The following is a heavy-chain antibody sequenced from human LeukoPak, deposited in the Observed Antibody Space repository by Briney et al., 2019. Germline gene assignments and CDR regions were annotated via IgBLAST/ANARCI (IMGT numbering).Heavy chain of an antibody. D-gene: IGHD1-26*01. Sequence: GGSLRLSCATFGFSFESYGLHWVRQAPGKGQEWVTFIPFSGRDENYADSVRGRFTISRDNSKNMVYLQMNSLRPDDTGIYYCVKDCGLGGSRDYWGQGTLVTVSS. CDR3: VKDCGLGGSRDY. CDR1: GFSFESYG. CDR2: IPFSGRDE. J-gene: IGHJ4*02. V-gene: IGHV3-30*02.